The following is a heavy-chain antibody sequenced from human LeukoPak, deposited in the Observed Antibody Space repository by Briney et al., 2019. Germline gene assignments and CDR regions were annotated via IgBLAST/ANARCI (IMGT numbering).Heavy chain of an antibody. CDR2: IRSKAYGETA. Sequence: PGGSLRLSCTASGFTFGDYAMSWIRQAPGKGLEWVGFIRSKAYGETADYAASVKGRFTISRDNVKNSLYLQMNSLRAEDTAVYFCARDKVVGPTRLDYWGQGTLVTVSS. CDR1: GFTFGDYA. J-gene: IGHJ4*02. V-gene: IGHV3-49*03. D-gene: IGHD1-26*01. CDR3: ARDKVVGPTRLDY.